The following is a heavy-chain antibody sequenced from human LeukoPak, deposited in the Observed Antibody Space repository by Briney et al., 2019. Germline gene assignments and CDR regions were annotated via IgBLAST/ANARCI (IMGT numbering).Heavy chain of an antibody. CDR3: ARNAAANYGMDV. CDR2: ISSSSSYI. D-gene: IGHD2-15*01. CDR1: GFTFSSYS. V-gene: IGHV3-21*01. J-gene: IGHJ6*02. Sequence: GGSLRLSCAASGFTFSSYSMNWVRQAPGKGLEWVSSISSSSSYIYYADSVKVRFTISRDNAKNSLYLQMNSLRAEDTAVYYCARNAAANYGMDVWGQGTTVTVSS.